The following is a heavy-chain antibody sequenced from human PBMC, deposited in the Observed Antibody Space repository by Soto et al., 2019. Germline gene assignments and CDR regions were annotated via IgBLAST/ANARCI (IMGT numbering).Heavy chain of an antibody. Sequence: QVHLVQSGTEVKKPGASVTVSCRASGYTFTSYSLHWVRQAPGKGLEWMGLINPRGGRTTYAQKLQGRITITRDTSTSTVYMEGNSLRPEDTAVYYCARETTVADPYYFIYGLDVWGQGTRVNVSS. CDR2: INPRGGRT. CDR1: GYTFTSYS. CDR3: ARETTVADPYYFIYGLDV. V-gene: IGHV1-46*04. J-gene: IGHJ6*02. D-gene: IGHD4-17*01.